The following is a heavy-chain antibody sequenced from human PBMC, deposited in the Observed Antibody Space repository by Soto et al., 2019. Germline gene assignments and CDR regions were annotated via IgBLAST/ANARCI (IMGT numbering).Heavy chain of an antibody. CDR3: ASFRCSGGSCALSP. CDR2: IYYSGST. CDR1: GGSISSGDYY. D-gene: IGHD2-15*01. J-gene: IGHJ5*02. V-gene: IGHV4-30-4*01. Sequence: QVQLQESGPXXXXPSQTLSLTCTVSGGSISSGDYYWSWIRQPPGKGLEWIGYIYYSGSTYYNPSLKSRVTISVDTSKNQFSLKLSSVTAADTAVYYCASFRCSGGSCALSPWGQGTLVTVSS.